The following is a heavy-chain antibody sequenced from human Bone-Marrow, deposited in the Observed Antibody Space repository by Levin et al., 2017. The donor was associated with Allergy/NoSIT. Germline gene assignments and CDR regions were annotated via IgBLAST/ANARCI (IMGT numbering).Heavy chain of an antibody. Sequence: ASVKVSCKASGYTFSSHGISWVRQAPGQGLEWMGWISTFNDNTKYAQKWQGRVTMTTDTSTNTAYMELRSLRADDTAVYYCARDLVTDYYFYYGMDVWGQGTTVTVSS. CDR1: GYTFSSHG. CDR2: ISTFNDNT. D-gene: IGHD2/OR15-2a*01. V-gene: IGHV1-18*01. CDR3: ARDLVTDYYFYYGMDV. J-gene: IGHJ6*02.